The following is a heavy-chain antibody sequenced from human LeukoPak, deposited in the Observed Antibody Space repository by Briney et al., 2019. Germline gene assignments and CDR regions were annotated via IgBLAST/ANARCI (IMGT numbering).Heavy chain of an antibody. CDR3: AKGERRYYYYGMDV. D-gene: IGHD1-1*01. CDR1: GFTFSSYA. J-gene: IGHJ6*04. Sequence: GGSLRLSCAASGFTFSSYAMSWVRQAPGKGLEWVSAISGSGGSTYYADSVKGRFTISRDNSKNTLYLQMNRLRAEDTAVYYCAKGERRYYYYGMDVWGKGTTVTVSS. V-gene: IGHV3-23*01. CDR2: ISGSGGST.